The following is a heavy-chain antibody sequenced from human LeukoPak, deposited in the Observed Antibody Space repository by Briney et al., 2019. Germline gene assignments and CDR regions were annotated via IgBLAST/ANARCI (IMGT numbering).Heavy chain of an antibody. Sequence: NPSETLSLTCAVYGGTFSGYQWSWIRQSPGTGLEWIGEINHSGSTNYNPSLKSRVTISVDTSKNQFSLNLSSVTAADTAVYYCARPGQLGSLFYGMDVWGQGTTVTVS. CDR3: ARPGQLGSLFYGMDV. D-gene: IGHD3-10*01. J-gene: IGHJ6*02. V-gene: IGHV4-34*01. CDR2: INHSGST. CDR1: GGTFSGYQ.